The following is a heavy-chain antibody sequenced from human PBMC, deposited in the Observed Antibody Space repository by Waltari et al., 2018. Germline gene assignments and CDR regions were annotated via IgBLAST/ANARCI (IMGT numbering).Heavy chain of an antibody. V-gene: IGHV3-23*01. Sequence: EVQLLESGGGLVQPGGSLRLSCAASRFSFNKFAMSWVRQAPGKGLEWVSAISGSGGMTYYADSVKGRFTISRDNSKTTLYLQMKSLRAEDTAVYFCTNGDSGYNGYDFYQGMDVWGQGTTVTVSS. CDR3: TNGDSGYNGYDFYQGMDV. J-gene: IGHJ6*02. CDR1: RFSFNKFA. CDR2: ISGSGGMT. D-gene: IGHD5-12*01.